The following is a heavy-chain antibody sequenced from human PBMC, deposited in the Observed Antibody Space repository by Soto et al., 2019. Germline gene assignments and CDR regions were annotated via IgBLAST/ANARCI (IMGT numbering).Heavy chain of an antibody. V-gene: IGHV3-21*06. J-gene: IGHJ4*02. CDR2: ISPGGAYM. CDR1: GFTFRNYN. D-gene: IGHD2-21*01. Sequence: EVQLVESGGGLVKAGGSLRLFCTASGFTFRNYNMNWVRQAPGKGLGWVSSISPGGAYMFYADSVKGRFTISRDNAQNSLFLQIDSPRAEDTAVYYCARDIASPGGDYFDSWGQGTLVTVSS. CDR3: ARDIASPGGDYFDS.